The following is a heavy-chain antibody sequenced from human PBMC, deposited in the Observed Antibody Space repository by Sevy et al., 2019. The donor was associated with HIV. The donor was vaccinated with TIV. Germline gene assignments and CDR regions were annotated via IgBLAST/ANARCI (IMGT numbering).Heavy chain of an antibody. CDR1: GFTFINYN. J-gene: IGHJ6*02. Sequence: GGSLRLSCAASGFTFINYNMSWVRQAPGKGLEWVSYISSSSSVKDFADSVRGRFTISRDDAKNSLYLQMSSLTAADTAVYYCAREGGYSDKGLDVWGQGTTVTVSS. V-gene: IGHV3-48*01. CDR2: ISSSSSVK. CDR3: AREGGYSDKGLDV. D-gene: IGHD3-22*01.